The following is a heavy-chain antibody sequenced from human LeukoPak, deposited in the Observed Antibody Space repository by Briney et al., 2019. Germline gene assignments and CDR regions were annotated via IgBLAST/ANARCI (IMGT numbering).Heavy chain of an antibody. J-gene: IGHJ3*02. CDR2: IYYSGST. Sequence: PSETLSLTCTVSGGSLSSYYWSWIRQPPGKGLEWIGYIYYSGSTNYNPSLKSRVTISVDTSKNQFSLKLSSVTAADTAVYYCARGISPSFDIWGQGTMVTVSS. CDR1: GGSLSSYY. CDR3: ARGISPSFDI. D-gene: IGHD3-3*01. V-gene: IGHV4-59*01.